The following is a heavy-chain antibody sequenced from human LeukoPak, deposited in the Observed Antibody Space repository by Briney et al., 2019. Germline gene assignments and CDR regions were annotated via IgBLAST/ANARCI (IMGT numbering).Heavy chain of an antibody. D-gene: IGHD2-15*01. CDR3: ARDPRRYCSGGSCPVDY. Sequence: GASVKVSCKASGYTFTSYYMHWVRQAPGQGLEWMGIINPSGGSTSYAQKFQGRVTMTRDTSTSTVYMELSSLRSEDTAVYYCARDPRRYCSGGSCPVDYWGQGTLVTVSS. J-gene: IGHJ4*02. CDR2: INPSGGST. V-gene: IGHV1-46*01. CDR1: GYTFTSYY.